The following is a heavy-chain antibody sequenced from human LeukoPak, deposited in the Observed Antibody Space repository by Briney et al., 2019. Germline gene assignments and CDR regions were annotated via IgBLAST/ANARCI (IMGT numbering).Heavy chain of an antibody. Sequence: SQTLSLTCTVSGGSISSGGYYWSWIRQHPGKGLEWIGYIYYSGSTYYNPSLKSRVTISVDTTKNQFSLKLSYVTAADAAVYYCARGGILTGQNDYCGQGTLVTVSS. CDR1: GGSISSGGYY. J-gene: IGHJ4*02. CDR3: ARGGILTGQNDY. CDR2: IYYSGST. V-gene: IGHV4-31*03. D-gene: IGHD3-9*01.